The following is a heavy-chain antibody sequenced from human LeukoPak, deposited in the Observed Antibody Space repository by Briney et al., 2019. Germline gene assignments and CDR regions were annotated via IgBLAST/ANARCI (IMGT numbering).Heavy chain of an antibody. V-gene: IGHV3-23*01. D-gene: IGHD2-2*01. J-gene: IGHJ4*02. CDR1: GFTFSTCA. CDR2: ISGSGLST. CDR3: ARDRRVGCSSTSCHFDY. Sequence: GGSLRLSCAASGFTFSTCAMSWVRQAPGKGLEWVSGISGSGLSTSYADSVKGRFTISRDNSKNTLYLQMNSLRAEDTAVYYCARDRRVGCSSTSCHFDYWGQGTLVTVSS.